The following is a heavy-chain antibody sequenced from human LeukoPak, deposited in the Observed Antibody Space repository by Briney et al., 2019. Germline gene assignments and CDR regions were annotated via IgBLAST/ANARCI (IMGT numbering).Heavy chain of an antibody. D-gene: IGHD3-22*01. V-gene: IGHV3-21*04. CDR1: GFTFSSYS. J-gene: IGHJ4*02. CDR2: ISSSSSYI. CDR3: AQGTSSGYFQLYFDY. Sequence: GGSLRLSCAAPGFTFSSYSMNWVRQTPGKGLEWVSSISSSSSYIYYADSVKGRFTISRDNAKNSLYLQMNSLRAEDTAVYYCAQGTSSGYFQLYFDYWGQGTLVTVSS.